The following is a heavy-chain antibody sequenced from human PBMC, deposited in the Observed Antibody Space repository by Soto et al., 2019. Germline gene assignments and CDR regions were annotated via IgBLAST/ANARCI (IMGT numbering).Heavy chain of an antibody. D-gene: IGHD3-3*01. CDR2: IIPIFGTA. Sequence: GASVKVSCKASGGTFRSYAISWVRQAPGQGLEWMGGIIPIFGTANYAQKFQGRVTITADESTSTAYMELSSLRSEDTAVYYCARVSGDFWSGFSPQKAYGMDVWGQGTTVTVSS. CDR1: GGTFRSYA. V-gene: IGHV1-69*13. CDR3: ARVSGDFWSGFSPQKAYGMDV. J-gene: IGHJ6*02.